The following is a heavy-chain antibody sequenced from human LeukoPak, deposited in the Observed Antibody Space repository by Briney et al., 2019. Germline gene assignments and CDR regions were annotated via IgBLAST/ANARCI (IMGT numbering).Heavy chain of an antibody. V-gene: IGHV3-23*01. CDR3: AKDIWGLLPYDAFDI. J-gene: IGHJ3*02. D-gene: IGHD2-15*01. CDR1: GFTFSSYA. Sequence: GGSLRLSCAASGFTFSSYAMSWVRQAPGKGLEWVSSITNSGANTYYADSVKGRFTISRDNSKNTLYLQMNSLRAEDTAVYYCAKDIWGLLPYDAFDIWGQGTMVTVSS. CDR2: ITNSGANT.